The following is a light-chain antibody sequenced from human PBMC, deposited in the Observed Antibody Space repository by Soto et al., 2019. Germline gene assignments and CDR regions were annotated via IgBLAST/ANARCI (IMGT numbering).Light chain of an antibody. V-gene: IGLV1-40*01. Sequence: QSVRTQPPSVSGAPGQRVTISCTGSSSNIGAGYDVHWYQQPPGTAPKLVIYGNSNRPSGVPDRFSGSKSGTSASLAITGLQAEDEADYYCQSYDSSLSGSRVFGGGTKLTVL. CDR1: SSNIGAGYD. CDR2: GNS. J-gene: IGLJ3*02. CDR3: QSYDSSLSGSRV.